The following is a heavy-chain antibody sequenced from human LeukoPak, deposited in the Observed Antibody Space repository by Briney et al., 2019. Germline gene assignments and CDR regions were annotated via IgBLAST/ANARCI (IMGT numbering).Heavy chain of an antibody. D-gene: IGHD3-22*01. CDR3: ARARSLWSDDSSGYYLDY. J-gene: IGHJ4*02. CDR2: ISSSSSYI. V-gene: IGHV3-21*01. Sequence: GGSLRLSCAASGFTFSSYGMNWVRQAPGKGLEWVSSISSSSSYIYYADSVKGRFTISRDNAKNSLYLQMNSLRAEDTAVYYCARARSLWSDDSSGYYLDYWGQGTLVTVSS. CDR1: GFTFSSYG.